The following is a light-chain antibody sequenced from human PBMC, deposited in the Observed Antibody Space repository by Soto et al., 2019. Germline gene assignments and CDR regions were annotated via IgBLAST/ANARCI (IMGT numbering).Light chain of an antibody. CDR2: DAS. CDR1: QSVSSSY. V-gene: IGKV3D-20*01. Sequence: EIVLTQSPATLSLSPGERATLSCGVSQSVSSSYLAWYQQKPGLAPRLLIYDASSRATGIPDRFSGSGSGTDFTLTISRLEPEDFAVYYCQQYGSSPWTFGQGTKVDNK. CDR3: QQYGSSPWT. J-gene: IGKJ1*01.